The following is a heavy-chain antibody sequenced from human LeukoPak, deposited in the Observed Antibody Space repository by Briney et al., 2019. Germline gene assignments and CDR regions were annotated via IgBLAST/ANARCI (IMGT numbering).Heavy chain of an antibody. CDR2: INHSGST. Sequence: PSETLSLTCAVYGRSFSGYYWSWIRQPPGKGLEWIGEINHSGSTNYNPSLKSRVTISVDTSKNQFSLKLSSVTAADTAVYYCARGYDSSGYDMDVWGQGTTVTVSS. CDR1: GRSFSGYY. J-gene: IGHJ6*02. D-gene: IGHD3-22*01. V-gene: IGHV4-34*01. CDR3: ARGYDSSGYDMDV.